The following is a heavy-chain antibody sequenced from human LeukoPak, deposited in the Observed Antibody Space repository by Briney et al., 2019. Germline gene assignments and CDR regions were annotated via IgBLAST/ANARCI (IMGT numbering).Heavy chain of an antibody. J-gene: IGHJ5*02. CDR1: GGSSSGYY. CDR3: ARILGYCSSTSCYRLGRWFDP. Sequence: SETLSLTCAVYGGSSSGYYWSWIRQPPGKGLEWIGEINHSGSTNYNPSLKSRVTISVDTSKNQFSLKLSSVTAADTAVYYCARILGYCSSTSCYRLGRWFDPWGQGTLVTVSS. CDR2: INHSGST. V-gene: IGHV4-34*01. D-gene: IGHD2-2*01.